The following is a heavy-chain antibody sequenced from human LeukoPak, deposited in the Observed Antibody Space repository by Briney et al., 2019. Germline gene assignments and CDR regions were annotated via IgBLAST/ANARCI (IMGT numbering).Heavy chain of an antibody. Sequence: GGSLRLSCAASGFTFSSYWMTWVLQTPGKGLEWVANIKHDGSDAYYADSVSGRLTVSRDNAKNSLYLQMNSLRAEDTAVYYCVKGGWVHILDHWGQGALVTVSP. J-gene: IGHJ4*02. CDR2: IKHDGSDA. V-gene: IGHV3-7*01. CDR1: GFTFSSYW. D-gene: IGHD2-21*01. CDR3: VKGGWVHILDH.